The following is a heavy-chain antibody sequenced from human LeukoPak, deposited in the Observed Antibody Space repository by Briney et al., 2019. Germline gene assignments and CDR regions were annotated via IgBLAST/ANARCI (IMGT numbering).Heavy chain of an antibody. Sequence: GASVKVSCKASGYTFTSNHIHWVRQAPGQGLGWMGVINPSGDSTSYAPNFQGRVTVTRDTSTSTVYMELSSLRSEDTAIYYCAKIAARDTGEGYWGQGTLVTVSS. CDR2: INPSGDST. D-gene: IGHD6-6*01. J-gene: IGHJ4*02. CDR1: GYTFTSNH. CDR3: AKIAARDTGEGY. V-gene: IGHV1-46*01.